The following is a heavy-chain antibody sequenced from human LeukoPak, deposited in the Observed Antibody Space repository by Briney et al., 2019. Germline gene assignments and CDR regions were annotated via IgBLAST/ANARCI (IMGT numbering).Heavy chain of an antibody. J-gene: IGHJ4*02. V-gene: IGHV4-59*01. CDR1: GGSISSYY. D-gene: IGHD3-22*01. CDR3: ASSTYYYDSSGYYNY. Sequence: SETLSLTCTVSGGSISSYYWNWIRQPPGKGLEWIGYIYYSGSTNYNPSLKSRVTISVDTSKNQFSLNLTSVTAADTAVYYCASSTYYYDSSGYYNYWGRGTLVTVSS. CDR2: IYYSGST.